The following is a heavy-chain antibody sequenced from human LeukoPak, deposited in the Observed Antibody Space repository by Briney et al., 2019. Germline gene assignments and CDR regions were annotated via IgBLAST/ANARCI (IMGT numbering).Heavy chain of an antibody. CDR1: GFTFSNYA. V-gene: IGHV3-23*01. CDR2: ITGGGSGI. Sequence: GGSLRLSCAASGFTFSNYAMSWVRQAPGKGLDWVSAITGGGSGIHYADSMKSRFTISRDNSKNTLYLQINSLRAEDTAVYYCAKWGDYDVLTGYYVSDYWGQGTLVTVSS. J-gene: IGHJ4*02. D-gene: IGHD3-9*01. CDR3: AKWGDYDVLTGYYVSDY.